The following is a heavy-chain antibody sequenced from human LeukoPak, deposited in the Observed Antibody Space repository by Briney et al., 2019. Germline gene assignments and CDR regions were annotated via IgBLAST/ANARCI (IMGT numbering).Heavy chain of an antibody. Sequence: GSLRLSCAASGFTFSSYSMNWVRQAPGKGLEWVSYISSSSSTIYYADSVKGRFTISRDNAKNSLYLQMNSLRAEDTAVYYCARDYVWGSYRYNSYGYWGQGTLVTVSS. CDR1: GFTFSSYS. CDR3: ARDYVWGSYRYNSYGY. D-gene: IGHD3-16*02. CDR2: ISSSSSTI. V-gene: IGHV3-48*01. J-gene: IGHJ4*02.